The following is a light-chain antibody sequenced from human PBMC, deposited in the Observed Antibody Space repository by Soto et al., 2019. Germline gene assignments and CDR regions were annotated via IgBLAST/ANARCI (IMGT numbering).Light chain of an antibody. J-gene: IGLJ2*01. CDR3: SSYVNYTTLVI. CDR2: EVS. Sequence: QSALTQPASVSGSPGQSITISCTGTSRDVGGYNYVSWHQQHPGKAPKVIITEVSNRPSGVSNRFSGSKSGNTASLTISGLQAEDEADYYCSSYVNYTTLVIFGGGTKLTVL. V-gene: IGLV2-14*01. CDR1: SRDVGGYNY.